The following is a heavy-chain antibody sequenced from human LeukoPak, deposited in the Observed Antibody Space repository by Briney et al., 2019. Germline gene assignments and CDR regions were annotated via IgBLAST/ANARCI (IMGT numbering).Heavy chain of an antibody. D-gene: IGHD3-22*01. CDR1: GYTFTGYY. CDR3: ASEMYYYDSSGYYRSDAFDI. Sequence: ASVKVSCKASGYTFTGYYMHWVRQAPGQGLEWMGWISAYNGNTNYAQKLQGRVTMTTDTSTSTAYMELRSLRSDDTAVYYCASEMYYYDSSGYYRSDAFDIWGQGTMVTVSS. V-gene: IGHV1-18*04. J-gene: IGHJ3*02. CDR2: ISAYNGNT.